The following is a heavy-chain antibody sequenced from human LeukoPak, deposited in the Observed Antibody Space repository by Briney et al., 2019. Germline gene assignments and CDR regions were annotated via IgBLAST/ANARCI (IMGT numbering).Heavy chain of an antibody. J-gene: IGHJ5*02. CDR3: ASHGVVVAAVGGFDP. V-gene: IGHV4-39*01. D-gene: IGHD2-15*01. Sequence: SETLSLTCTVSGGFMSSSSYYGGWIRQPPGKGLEWIGSIYYSGSTYYNPSLKSRVTISVDTSKNQFSLKLSSVTAADTAVYYCASHGVVVAAVGGFDPWGQGTLVTVSS. CDR2: IYYSGST. CDR1: GGFMSSSSYY.